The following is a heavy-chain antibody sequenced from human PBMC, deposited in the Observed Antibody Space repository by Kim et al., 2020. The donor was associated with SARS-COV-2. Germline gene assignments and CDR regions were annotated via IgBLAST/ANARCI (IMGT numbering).Heavy chain of an antibody. Sequence: SETLSLTCTVSGGSISSYYWSWIRQPPGKGLEWIGYIYYSGSTNYNPSLKSRVTISVDTSKNQFSLKLSSVTAADTAVYYCAREKREYGDVYEGFDPWGQGTLVTVSS. J-gene: IGHJ5*02. D-gene: IGHD4-17*01. CDR1: GGSISSYY. V-gene: IGHV4-59*01. CDR2: IYYSGST. CDR3: AREKREYGDVYEGFDP.